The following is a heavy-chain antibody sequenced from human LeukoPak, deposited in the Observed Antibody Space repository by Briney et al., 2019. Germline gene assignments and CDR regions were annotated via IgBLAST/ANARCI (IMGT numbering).Heavy chain of an antibody. CDR2: ISGSGGST. CDR1: GFTFSSYA. Sequence: PGGSLRLSCAASGFTFSSYAMSWVRQAPGKGLEWVSAISGSGGSTYYADSVKGRFTISRDNSKNTLYLQMNSLRAEDTAVYYCAKFPLCGGDCYNLDYWGQGTLVTVSS. V-gene: IGHV3-23*01. D-gene: IGHD2-21*01. J-gene: IGHJ4*02. CDR3: AKFPLCGGDCYNLDY.